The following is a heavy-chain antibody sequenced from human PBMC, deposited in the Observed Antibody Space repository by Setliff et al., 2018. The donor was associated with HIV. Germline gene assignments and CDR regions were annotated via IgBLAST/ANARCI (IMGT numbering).Heavy chain of an antibody. CDR1: GFTFSSYS. Sequence: GGSLRLSCAASGFTFSSYSMNWVRQAPGKGLEWVSYIGVSSDTYYTDSVKGRFTISRDNAKNSLYLQMNSLRAEDTALYYCARDKDWAFDYWGQGAPVTVSS. D-gene: IGHD3-9*01. V-gene: IGHV3-48*01. CDR3: ARDKDWAFDY. J-gene: IGHJ4*02. CDR2: IGVSSDT.